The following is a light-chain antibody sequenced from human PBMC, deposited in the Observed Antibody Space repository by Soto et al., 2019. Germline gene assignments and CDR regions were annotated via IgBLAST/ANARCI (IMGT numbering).Light chain of an antibody. J-gene: IGKJ1*01. CDR1: HSFSIS. V-gene: IGKV3-11*01. CDR3: QVRDVWPT. Sequence: IVLTQSPATLSLSPGEKAAHPCRSSHSFSISLAWHQHKSGQAPRLIIYYASKRAPGFPARFSGSGSGTDFSLTFSSLEPEDFAVYYCQVRDVWPTFGQGTKVDIK. CDR2: YAS.